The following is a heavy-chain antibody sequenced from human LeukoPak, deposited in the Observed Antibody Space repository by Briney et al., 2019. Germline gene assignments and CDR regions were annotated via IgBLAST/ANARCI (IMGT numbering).Heavy chain of an antibody. CDR2: ISSSGSTI. V-gene: IGHV3-48*03. CDR1: GFTISSYE. Sequence: SLRLSCAASGFTISSYEMNWVRQAPGRGLEWVSYISSSGSTIYYADSVKGRFTISRDNAKNSLYLQMNSLRAEDTAVYYCARVRRIIAAVGTGTRRENWFDPWGQGTLVTVSS. CDR3: ARVRRIIAAVGTGTRRENWFDP. D-gene: IGHD6-13*01. J-gene: IGHJ5*02.